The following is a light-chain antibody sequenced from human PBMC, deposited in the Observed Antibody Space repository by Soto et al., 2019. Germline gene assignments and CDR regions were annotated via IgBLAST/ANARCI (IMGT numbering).Light chain of an antibody. J-gene: IGLJ2*01. CDR3: SSYAGSDNFVV. CDR2: EVH. Sequence: QSALTQPPSASGSPGQSVTISCTGTSSDVGGYNYVSWYQQHPGKAPKLMIYEVHKRPSGVPDRFSGSKSGNTASLTVSGLRAEDEADYYCSSYAGSDNFVVFGGGTKLTVL. CDR1: SSDVGGYNY. V-gene: IGLV2-8*01.